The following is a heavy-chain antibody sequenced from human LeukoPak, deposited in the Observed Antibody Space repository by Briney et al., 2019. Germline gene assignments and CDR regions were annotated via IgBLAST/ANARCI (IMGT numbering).Heavy chain of an antibody. CDR1: GFTFSSYG. CDR2: IWYDGSNK. J-gene: IGHJ4*02. Sequence: GRSLRLSCAASGFTFSSYGMHWVRQAPGKGLEWVAVIWYDGSNKYYANSVKGRFTISRDNSKNTLYLQMNSLRAEDTAVYYCARVEQQLVRGDYFDYWGQGTLVTVSS. V-gene: IGHV3-33*01. D-gene: IGHD6-13*01. CDR3: ARVEQQLVRGDYFDY.